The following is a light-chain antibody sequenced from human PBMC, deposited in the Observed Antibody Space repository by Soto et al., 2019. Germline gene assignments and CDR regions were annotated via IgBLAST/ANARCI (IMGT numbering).Light chain of an antibody. J-gene: IGKJ1*01. Sequence: DMVLTQSPGTLSLSPGDRATLSCRASQSVSNDYLAWFQQKPGQTPRLLIYGASTRATGIPARFSGSGSGTEFTLTISSLQSEDFAVYYCQQYNNWPRTFGQGTKVDIK. CDR2: GAS. CDR3: QQYNNWPRT. CDR1: QSVSND. V-gene: IGKV3-15*01.